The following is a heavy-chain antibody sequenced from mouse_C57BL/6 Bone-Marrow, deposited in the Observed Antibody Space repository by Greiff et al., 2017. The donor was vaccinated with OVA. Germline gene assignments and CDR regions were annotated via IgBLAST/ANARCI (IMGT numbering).Heavy chain of an antibody. D-gene: IGHD4-1*01. CDR1: GFNIKDDY. V-gene: IGHV14-4*01. CDR3: TTNWDYMDY. CDR2: IDPENGDT. Sequence: VHVKQSGAELVRPGASVKLSCTASGFNIKDDYMHWVKQRPEQGLEWIGWIDPENGDTDYASKFQGKATITADTSSNTAYLQLSSLTSEDTAAYFCTTNWDYMDYWGQGTTLTVSS. J-gene: IGHJ2*01.